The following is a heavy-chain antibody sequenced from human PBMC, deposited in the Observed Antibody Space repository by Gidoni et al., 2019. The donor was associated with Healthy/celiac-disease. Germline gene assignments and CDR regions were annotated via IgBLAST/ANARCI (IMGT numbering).Heavy chain of an antibody. CDR3: ARDHPIQLSSRWGAFDI. V-gene: IGHV1-18*01. Sequence: EWMGWISAYNGNTNYAQKLQGRVTMTTDTSTSTAYMELRSLKSDDTAVYYCARDHPIQLSSRWGAFDIWGQGTMVTVSS. CDR2: ISAYNGNT. D-gene: IGHD5-18*01. J-gene: IGHJ3*02.